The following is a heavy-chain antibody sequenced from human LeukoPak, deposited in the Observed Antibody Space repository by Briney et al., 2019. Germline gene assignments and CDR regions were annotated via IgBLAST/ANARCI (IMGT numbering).Heavy chain of an antibody. CDR2: INPNSGGT. V-gene: IGHV1-2*02. D-gene: IGHD6-13*01. J-gene: IGHJ5*02. CDR3: ARGSKWQQLVRRVVFDP. Sequence: ASVKVSCKASGYTFTGYYMHWVRQAPGQGLEWMGWINPNSGGTNYAQKFQGRVTMTRDTSISTAYMELSRLRSDDTAVYYRARGSKWQQLVRRVVFDPWGQGTLVTVSS. CDR1: GYTFTGYY.